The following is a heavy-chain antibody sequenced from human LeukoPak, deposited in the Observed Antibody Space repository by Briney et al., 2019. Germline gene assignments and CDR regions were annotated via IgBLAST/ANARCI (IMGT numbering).Heavy chain of an antibody. J-gene: IGHJ4*02. CDR3: AKDGSSSPGAFDY. Sequence: GRSLRLSCAASGFTFSSYGMHWVRQAPGKGLEWVAVIWYGGSNKYYADSVKGRFTISRDNSKNTLYLQMNSLRAEDTAVYYCAKDGSSSPGAFDYWGQGTLVTVSS. CDR2: IWYGGSNK. CDR1: GFTFSSYG. V-gene: IGHV3-33*06. D-gene: IGHD6-6*01.